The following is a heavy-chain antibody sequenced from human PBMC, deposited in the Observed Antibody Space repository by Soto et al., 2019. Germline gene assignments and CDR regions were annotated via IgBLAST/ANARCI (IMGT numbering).Heavy chain of an antibody. D-gene: IGHD2-2*01. Sequence: QVQLQESGPGLVKPSQTLSLTCTVSGGSITSSGYYWSWIRQHPGEGLEWIGFTSNSGSTSYNPSLKSLVTISVDTSSTQFSLNLKSVTAADTAVYYCARGGGSTKVDYWGQGTLVTVSP. V-gene: IGHV4-31*01. J-gene: IGHJ4*02. CDR2: TSNSGST. CDR3: ARGGGSTKVDY. CDR1: GGSITSSGYY.